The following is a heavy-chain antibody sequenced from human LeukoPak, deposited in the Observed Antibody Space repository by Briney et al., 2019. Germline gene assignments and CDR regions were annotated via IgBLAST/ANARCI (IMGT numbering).Heavy chain of an antibody. CDR3: VRDNYGGILVF. Sequence: PGRSLRLSCAASGFTFTRYTMHWVRQAPGKGLEWVAVVLYDGSNKYYADSVKGRFTLSRDNSKNTLSLQMNTLRADDTAVYYCVRDNYGGILVFWGQGTLVTVSS. D-gene: IGHD2-21*01. J-gene: IGHJ4*02. CDR2: VLYDGSNK. CDR1: GFTFTRYT. V-gene: IGHV3-30*04.